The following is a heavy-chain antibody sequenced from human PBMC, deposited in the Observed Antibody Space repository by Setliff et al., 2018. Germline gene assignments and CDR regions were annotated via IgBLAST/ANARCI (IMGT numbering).Heavy chain of an antibody. D-gene: IGHD3-10*01. J-gene: IGHJ4*02. CDR3: ARVDGAVNYFDY. V-gene: IGHV1-8*01. Sequence: ASVKVSCKASGYTFTSYDINWVRQATGQGLEWMGWMNPNSGNTGYAQKFQGRVTMTRNTSISTAYMELNSLESEDTAVYYCARVDGAVNYFDYWGQGTLVTVSS. CDR2: MNPNSGNT. CDR1: GYTFTSYD.